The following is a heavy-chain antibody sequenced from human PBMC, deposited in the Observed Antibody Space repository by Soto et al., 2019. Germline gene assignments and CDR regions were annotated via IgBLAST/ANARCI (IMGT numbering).Heavy chain of an antibody. V-gene: IGHV3-72*01. Sequence: EVQLVQSGGGLVQPGGSLRLSCAASGFIFSDYYMDWVRQFPGKGLEWVGRTRNKVNNYAPEYAPSVKGRFSISRHDSEDSMYLQLNSLKAEDTAVYYCARDTGWSYDFWGQGALVTVSS. J-gene: IGHJ4*02. CDR1: GFIFSDYY. CDR2: TRNKVNNYAP. CDR3: ARDTGWSYDF. D-gene: IGHD1-26*01.